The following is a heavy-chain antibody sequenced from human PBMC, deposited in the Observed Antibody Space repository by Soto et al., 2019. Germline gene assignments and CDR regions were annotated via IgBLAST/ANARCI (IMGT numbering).Heavy chain of an antibody. CDR2: ISYDGSNK. CDR3: ARDTAPGYKYYGMDV. CDR1: GFTFSGYA. D-gene: IGHD3-9*01. V-gene: IGHV3-30-3*01. Sequence: PGGSLRLSCAASGFTFSGYAMHWVRQAPGKGLEWVAVISYDGSNKYYADSVKGRFTISRDKSKNTLYLQMNSLRAEDTAVYYCARDTAPGYKYYGMDVWGQGTTVTVSS. J-gene: IGHJ6*02.